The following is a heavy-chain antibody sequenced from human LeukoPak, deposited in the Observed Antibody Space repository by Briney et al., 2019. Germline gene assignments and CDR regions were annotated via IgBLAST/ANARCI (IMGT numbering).Heavy chain of an antibody. CDR2: IKQDGSEA. Sequence: PGGSLRLSCAASEFTFNRYWMSWVRQAPGKGLQWVANIKQDGSEAHYVDSVKGRFTISRDNAKNSLSLQMNSLNVDDTGVYFCTRDALLGSGRTHLDFWSQGTLVSVSS. J-gene: IGHJ4*02. D-gene: IGHD3-10*01. CDR1: EFTFNRYW. CDR3: TRDALLGSGRTHLDF. V-gene: IGHV3-7*04.